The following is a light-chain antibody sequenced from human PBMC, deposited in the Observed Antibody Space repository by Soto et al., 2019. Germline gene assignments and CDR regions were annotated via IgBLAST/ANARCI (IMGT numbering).Light chain of an antibody. V-gene: IGLV2-14*01. CDR1: SSDVGGYNY. J-gene: IGLJ1*01. CDR3: SSHTSGSTYV. CDR2: EVS. Sequence: QSALTQPASVSGSPGQSITISCTGTSSDVGGYNYVSWYQQYPGKAPKLMIYEVSNRPSGVSTRFSGSKSGNTASLTISGLQTEDEADYYCSSHTSGSTYVFGIGTRSPS.